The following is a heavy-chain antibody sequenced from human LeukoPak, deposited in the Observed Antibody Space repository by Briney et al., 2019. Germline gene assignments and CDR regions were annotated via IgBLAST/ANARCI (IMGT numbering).Heavy chain of an antibody. J-gene: IGHJ4*02. V-gene: IGHV3-15*07. Sequence: GGSLRLSCAASGFTFSNAWMNWVRQAPGKGLEWVGRIKSKTDGGTTDYAAPVKGRFTISRDDSKNTLYLQMNSLRAEDTAVYYCARDRAWWLVRKSLFDYWGQGTLVTVSS. D-gene: IGHD6-19*01. CDR3: ARDRAWWLVRKSLFDY. CDR1: GFTFSNAW. CDR2: IKSKTDGGTT.